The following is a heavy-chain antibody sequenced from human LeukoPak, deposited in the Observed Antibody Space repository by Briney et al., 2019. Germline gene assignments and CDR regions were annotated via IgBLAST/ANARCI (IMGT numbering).Heavy chain of an antibody. CDR2: IRYDGSHK. CDR3: AKVVGATGY. V-gene: IGHV3-30*02. D-gene: IGHD1-26*01. J-gene: IGHJ4*02. Sequence: GGSLRLSCVASGFTFSSYGMHWVRQAPGKGLEWVAFIRYDGSHKYYADSVKGRFTISRDNSKNTLYLQMNSLRAEDTAVYYCAKVVGATGYWGQGTLVTVSS. CDR1: GFTFSSYG.